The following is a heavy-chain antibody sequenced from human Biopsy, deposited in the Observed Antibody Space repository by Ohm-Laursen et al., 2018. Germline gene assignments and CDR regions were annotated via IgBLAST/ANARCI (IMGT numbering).Heavy chain of an antibody. J-gene: IGHJ4*02. CDR2: TYFRSQWFT. V-gene: IGHV6-1*01. Sequence: QTLSLTCAISGDSVSSNSAAWSWIRQSPSRGLEWLGRTYFRSQWFTDYSMSVESRITINSDTSKNQISLLLNSVTPEDTAVYYCARGVSNWNEDLTQHFAFWGQGTLITVSS. D-gene: IGHD1-1*01. CDR1: GDSVSSNSAA. CDR3: ARGVSNWNEDLTQHFAF.